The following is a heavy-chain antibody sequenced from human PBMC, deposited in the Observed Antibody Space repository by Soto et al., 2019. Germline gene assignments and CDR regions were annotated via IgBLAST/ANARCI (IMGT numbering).Heavy chain of an antibody. D-gene: IGHD3-10*01. CDR2: ISGNGADT. V-gene: IGHV3-23*01. CDR3: AKDEDYYGSGSPFGY. J-gene: IGHJ4*02. CDR1: GFTFSSYA. Sequence: GGSLRLSCAASGFTFSSYAMSWVRQAPGKGLEWVSAISGNGADTSYADSVRGRFTISRDNSKDTLFLQMNSLRAEDTAVYYCAKDEDYYGSGSPFGYWGQGTLVTVSS.